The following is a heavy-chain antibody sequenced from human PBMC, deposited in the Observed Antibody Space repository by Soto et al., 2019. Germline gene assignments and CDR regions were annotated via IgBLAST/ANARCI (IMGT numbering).Heavy chain of an antibody. J-gene: IGHJ3*02. D-gene: IGHD4-17*01. CDR3: ARVRAWLDGEYLGGDAFDI. Sequence: EVQLVESGGGVVRPGWSLRLSCVASGFTFDDFAMSWVRQVPGKGLEWISGITWNGRNTGHVDSVKGRFTISRDNAKNSLYLQMNSLRAEDTAFYYCARVRAWLDGEYLGGDAFDIWGQGTMVTVSS. CDR2: ITWNGRNT. CDR1: GFTFDDFA. V-gene: IGHV3-20*04.